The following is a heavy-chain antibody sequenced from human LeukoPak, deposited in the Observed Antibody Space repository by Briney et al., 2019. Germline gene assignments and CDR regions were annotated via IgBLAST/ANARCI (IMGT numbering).Heavy chain of an antibody. CDR2: IYPGDSDT. CDR1: GYSFTSYW. V-gene: IGHV5-51*01. Sequence: GESLKISCKGSGYSFTSYWIGWVRQMPGKGLEWMGTIYPGDSDTRYSPSFQGQVTISADKSINTAYLQWSSLKASDTAMYYCARQGRGYSPYYYYYMDVWGKGTTVTVSS. J-gene: IGHJ6*03. CDR3: ARQGRGYSPYYYYYMDV. D-gene: IGHD5-24*01.